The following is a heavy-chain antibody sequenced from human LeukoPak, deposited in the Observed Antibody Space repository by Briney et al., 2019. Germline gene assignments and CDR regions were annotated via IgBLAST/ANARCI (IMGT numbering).Heavy chain of an antibody. J-gene: IGHJ4*02. CDR1: GYTFTSNY. D-gene: IGHD3-22*01. V-gene: IGHV1-46*01. CDR2: IYPRDGST. CDR3: ASGYDSSGYYYYFDY. Sequence: ASVKVSCKASGYTFTSNYIHWVRQAPGQGLEWMGMIYPRDGSTSYAQKFQGRVTMTRDTSTSTVYMELSSLRSEDTAVYYCASGYDSSGYYYYFDYWGQGTLVTVSS.